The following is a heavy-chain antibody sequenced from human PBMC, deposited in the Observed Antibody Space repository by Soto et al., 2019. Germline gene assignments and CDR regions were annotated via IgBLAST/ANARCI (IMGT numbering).Heavy chain of an antibody. Sequence: GGSLRLSCTVSGFAFNNYGINWVRQAPGKGLEWVSSISKSDYTYYSDSVTGRFTISRDNAKNSVSLQMNTLRVEDTAVSYCAREDSIIIPAVSDFWGQGTLVTVSS. CDR1: GFAFNNYG. D-gene: IGHD2-2*01. J-gene: IGHJ4*02. CDR3: AREDSIIIPAVSDF. CDR2: ISKSDYT. V-gene: IGHV3-21*01.